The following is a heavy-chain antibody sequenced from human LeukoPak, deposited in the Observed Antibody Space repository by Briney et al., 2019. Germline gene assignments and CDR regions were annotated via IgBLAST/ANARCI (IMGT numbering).Heavy chain of an antibody. CDR1: GGSINSPLNY. J-gene: IGHJ6*03. CDR2: INHSGST. Sequence: KASETLPLTCIVSGGSINSPLNYWGWIRQPPGKGLERIGEINHSGSTNYNPSLKSRVTISVDTSKNQFSLKLSSVTAADTAVYYCARNLGYCSGGSCSGRRYYYYYMDVWGKGTTVTVSS. CDR3: ARNLGYCSGGSCSGRRYYYYYMDV. D-gene: IGHD2-15*01. V-gene: IGHV4-39*07.